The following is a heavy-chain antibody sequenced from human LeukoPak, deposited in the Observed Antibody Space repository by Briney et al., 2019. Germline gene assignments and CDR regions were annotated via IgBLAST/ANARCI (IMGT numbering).Heavy chain of an antibody. J-gene: IGHJ3*02. CDR1: GFTFSNAW. CDR2: IKSKTDGGTT. V-gene: IGHV3-15*01. Sequence: GGSLRLSCAASGFTFSNAWMSWVRQAPGKGLEWVGRIKSKTDGGTTDYAAPVKGRFTISRDDSKNTLYLQMNSLKTEDTAVYYCTLVPAAMGYAFDIWGQGTMVTVSS. CDR3: TLVPAAMGYAFDI. D-gene: IGHD2-2*01.